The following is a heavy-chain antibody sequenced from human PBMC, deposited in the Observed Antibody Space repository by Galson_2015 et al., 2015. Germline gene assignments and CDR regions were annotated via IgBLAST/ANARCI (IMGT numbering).Heavy chain of an antibody. CDR3: ASLSITVMVPIRPAGYFQH. Sequence: SETLSLTCSVSGGSISSRSYYWGWIRQPPGKGLEWIGGIYYSGSTYYNPSLRSRVTISVDTSKSQFSLKLSFVTAADTAVYYCASLSITVMVPIRPAGYFQHWGQGTLVTVSS. J-gene: IGHJ1*01. D-gene: IGHD3-22*01. CDR2: IYYSGST. V-gene: IGHV4-39*01. CDR1: GGSISSRSYY.